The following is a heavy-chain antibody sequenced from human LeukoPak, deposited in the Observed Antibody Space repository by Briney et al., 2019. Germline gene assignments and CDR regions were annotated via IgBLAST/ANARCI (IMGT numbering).Heavy chain of an antibody. J-gene: IGHJ6*02. D-gene: IGHD3-3*01. Sequence: PGGSLRLSCAASGFTFSSYAMNWVRQAPGKGLEWVSYISSSGSTIYYADSVKGRFTISRDNAKNSLYLQMNSLRAEDTAVYYCARDHDFWSGGYGMDVWGQGTTVTVSS. CDR2: ISSSGSTI. CDR3: ARDHDFWSGGYGMDV. V-gene: IGHV3-48*03. CDR1: GFTFSSYA.